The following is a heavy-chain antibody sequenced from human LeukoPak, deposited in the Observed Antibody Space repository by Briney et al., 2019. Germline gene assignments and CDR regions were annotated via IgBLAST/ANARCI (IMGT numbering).Heavy chain of an antibody. CDR3: ARLDVKYSSSWPALDY. CDR2: IYYSGST. CDR1: GGSISSSSYY. Sequence: PSETLSLTCTVSGGSISSSSYYWGWIRQPPGKGLEWIGSIYYSGSTYYNPSLKSRVTISVDTSKNQFSLKLSSVTAADTAVYYCARLDVKYSSSWPALDYWGQGTLVTVIS. V-gene: IGHV4-39*01. D-gene: IGHD6-13*01. J-gene: IGHJ4*02.